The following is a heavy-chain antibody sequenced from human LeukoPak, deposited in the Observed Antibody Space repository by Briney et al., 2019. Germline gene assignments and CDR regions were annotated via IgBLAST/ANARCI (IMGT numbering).Heavy chain of an antibody. V-gene: IGHV4-59*01. D-gene: IGHD5-24*01. CDR1: GGSISSYY. Sequence: SETLSLTCTVSGGSISSYYWSWIRQPPGKGLEWIGYIYYSGSTNYNPSLKSRVTISVDTSKNQFSLKLSSVTAADTAVYYCARVGQRWLPNPRTLYYFDYWGQGTLVTVSS. CDR3: ARVGQRWLPNPRTLYYFDY. CDR2: IYYSGST. J-gene: IGHJ4*02.